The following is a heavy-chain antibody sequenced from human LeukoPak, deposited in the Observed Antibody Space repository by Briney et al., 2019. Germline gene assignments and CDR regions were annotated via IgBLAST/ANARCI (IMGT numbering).Heavy chain of an antibody. J-gene: IGHJ4*02. V-gene: IGHV3-74*01. Sequence: QPGGSLRLSCAASGFTFRSYWMHWVRQTPGKGLVWVSHINNDGSDTSYADSVKGRFTITRDNAKNTLFLQMNSLRAEDTAVYYCARDGILGSHDCWGQGTLVTVSP. D-gene: IGHD3-3*02. CDR1: GFTFRSYW. CDR2: INNDGSDT. CDR3: ARDGILGSHDC.